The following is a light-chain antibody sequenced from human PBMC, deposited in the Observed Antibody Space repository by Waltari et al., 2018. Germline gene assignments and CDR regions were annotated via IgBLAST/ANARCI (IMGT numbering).Light chain of an antibody. CDR1: SSDVGGYNY. V-gene: IGLV2-11*01. CDR2: DVT. J-gene: IGLJ3*02. CDR3: SSYAGTYTGV. Sequence: QSALTQPRSVSESPGQSVTISCTGTSSDVGGYNYISWYQHHPGKAPKLIIYDVTKRPSGVPDRFSGSKSGNTASLTISGLRAEDEADYYCSSYAGTYTGVFGGGTKLTVL.